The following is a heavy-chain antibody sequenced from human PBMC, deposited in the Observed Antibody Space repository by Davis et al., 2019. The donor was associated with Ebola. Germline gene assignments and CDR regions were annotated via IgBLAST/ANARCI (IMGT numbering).Heavy chain of an antibody. CDR2: IKEDGSEK. J-gene: IGHJ5*02. Sequence: GESLKISCVVSGFSFRRSWMNWVRQAPGQGLEWVASIKEDGSEKYHVHSVEGRFTISRDNAKNSLYLQMNSLRADDTAVYYCARAPIAGAGTRWGTRWFDPWGQGTLVSVSS. CDR1: GFSFRRSW. V-gene: IGHV3-7*01. D-gene: IGHD6-13*01. CDR3: ARAPIAGAGTRWGTRWFDP.